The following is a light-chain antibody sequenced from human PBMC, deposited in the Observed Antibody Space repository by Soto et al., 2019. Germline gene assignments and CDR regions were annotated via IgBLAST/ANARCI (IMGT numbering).Light chain of an antibody. CDR3: SSYAGSNNLI. CDR2: GVN. V-gene: IGLV2-8*01. Sequence: QSALTQPPSASGSPGQSVTISCTGTSSDVGGYNYVSWYQQHPGKAPKLMIYGVNKWPSGVPDRFSGSKSGNTASLTVSGLQADDEADYYCSSYAGSNNLIFGGGTKLTVL. CDR1: SSDVGGYNY. J-gene: IGLJ2*01.